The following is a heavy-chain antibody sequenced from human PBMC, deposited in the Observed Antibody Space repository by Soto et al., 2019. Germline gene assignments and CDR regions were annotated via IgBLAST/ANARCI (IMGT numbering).Heavy chain of an antibody. CDR3: ARDGGPDDFWSGYPNWFDP. V-gene: IGHV4-38-2*02. D-gene: IGHD3-3*01. CDR1: GCSISSGYY. J-gene: IGHJ5*02. Sequence: SETLSLTCAVSGCSISSGYYWGWIRQPPGKGLEWIGSIYHSGSTYYNPSLKSRVTISVDTSKNQFSLKLSSVTAADTAVYYCARDGGPDDFWSGYPNWFDPWGQGTLVTVS. CDR2: IYHSGST.